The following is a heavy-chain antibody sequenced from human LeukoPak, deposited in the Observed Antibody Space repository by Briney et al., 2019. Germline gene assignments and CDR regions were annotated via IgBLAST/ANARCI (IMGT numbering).Heavy chain of an antibody. V-gene: IGHV4-59*11. CDR2: IYYTGTT. CDR3: ARFSWGCSTASCYLTN. D-gene: IGHD2-2*01. CDR1: GGSLSGHY. J-gene: IGHJ4*02. Sequence: SETLSLTCTVGGGSLSGHYWGWIRQPPGKGLELVGHIYYTGTTFYNPSLTSRVTITLDTSRNQFSLRLTSVIAADTAVYYCARFSWGCSTASCYLTNWGQGALVTVSS.